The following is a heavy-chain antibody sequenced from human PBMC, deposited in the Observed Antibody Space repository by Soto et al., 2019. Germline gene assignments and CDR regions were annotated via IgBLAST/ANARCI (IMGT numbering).Heavy chain of an antibody. CDR2: IYYSGST. D-gene: IGHD3-22*01. Sequence: SETLSLTCTVSGGSISSGGYYWSWIRQHPGKGLEWIGYIYYSGSTYYNPSLKSRVTISVDTSKNQFSLKLSSVTAADTAVYYCARDNYDLFDYWGQGTQVTVSS. V-gene: IGHV4-31*03. J-gene: IGHJ4*02. CDR1: GGSISSGGYY. CDR3: ARDNYDLFDY.